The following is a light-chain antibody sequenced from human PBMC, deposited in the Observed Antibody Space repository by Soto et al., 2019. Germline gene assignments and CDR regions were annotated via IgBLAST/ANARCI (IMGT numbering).Light chain of an antibody. CDR1: QSLSSSY. Sequence: EIVLTQSPGTLSLSPGERATLSCRASQSLSSSYLAWYQQKPGQAPRLLIYGASSRATGIPDRFTGSGSGTDFTLTISRLEPEDFAVYYCQQYHSSHRTFGQGTRVEIK. V-gene: IGKV3-20*01. J-gene: IGKJ1*01. CDR3: QQYHSSHRT. CDR2: GAS.